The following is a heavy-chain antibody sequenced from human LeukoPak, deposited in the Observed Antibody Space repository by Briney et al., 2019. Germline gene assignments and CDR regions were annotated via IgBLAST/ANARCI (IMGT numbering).Heavy chain of an antibody. V-gene: IGHV3-21*01. J-gene: IGHJ4*02. D-gene: IGHD4-23*01. CDR3: ARGPYGGNPN. CDR2: ISSSSSYI. CDR1: GFTFDDYG. Sequence: GGSLRLSCAASGFTFDDYGTSWVRQAPGKGLGWVSSISSSSSYIYYADSVKGRFTISRDNAKNSLYLQMNSLRAEDTAVYYCARGPYGGNPNWGQGTLVTVSS.